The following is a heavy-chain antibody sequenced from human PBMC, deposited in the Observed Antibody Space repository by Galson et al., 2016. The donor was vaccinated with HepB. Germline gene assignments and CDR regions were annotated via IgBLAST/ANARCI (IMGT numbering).Heavy chain of an antibody. CDR2: VSGSGSST. V-gene: IGHV3-23*01. D-gene: IGHD5-18*01. J-gene: IGHJ6*02. CDR3: AKDGLMVNADYYYGVDV. Sequence: SLRLSCAASGFTFSTYAMSWVRQGPGKGLEWVSGVSGSGSSTDYADSVKGRFTISRDNSKSTLYLQMNSLRAEDTAVYYCAKDGLMVNADYYYGVDVWGQGTTVTVSS. CDR1: GFTFSTYA.